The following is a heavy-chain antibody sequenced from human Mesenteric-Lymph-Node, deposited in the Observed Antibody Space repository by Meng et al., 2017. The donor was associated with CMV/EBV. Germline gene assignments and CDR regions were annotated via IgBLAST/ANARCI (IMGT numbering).Heavy chain of an antibody. CDR2: IYSGDTT. CDR1: GFTVSSNY. V-gene: IGHV3-53*01. Sequence: GGSLRLSCAASGFTVSSNYMSWVRQALGKGLEWVSVIYSGDTTYYADSVKGRFTISRDNSKNTVYLQMNSLRAEDTAVYYCAREGASDIFDIWGQGTMVTVSS. CDR3: AREGASDIFDI. J-gene: IGHJ3*02. D-gene: IGHD4/OR15-4a*01.